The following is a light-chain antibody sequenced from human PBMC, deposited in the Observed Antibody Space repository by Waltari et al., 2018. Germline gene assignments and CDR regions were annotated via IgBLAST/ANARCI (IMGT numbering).Light chain of an antibody. CDR2: DVS. V-gene: IGLV2-14*03. CDR3: SSYTSSSTVV. J-gene: IGLJ2*01. CDR1: SSDVGGYNY. Sequence: QSALTPPASVSGSPGQSITISCTGTSSDVGGYNYVSWYQQHHGKAPKRMIYDVSNRPAGVSNRFSGSKSGNTASLTISGLQAEDEADYYCSSYTSSSTVVFGGGTKLTVL.